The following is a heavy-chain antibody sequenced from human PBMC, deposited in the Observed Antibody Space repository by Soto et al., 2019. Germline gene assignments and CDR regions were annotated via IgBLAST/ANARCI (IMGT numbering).Heavy chain of an antibody. V-gene: IGHV5-51*03. J-gene: IGHJ4*02. D-gene: IGHD2-15*01. CDR2: VYPGDSET. CDR1: GYIFHNYW. Sequence: EVQLVQSGAELKKPGESLKISCKASGYIFHNYWIGWVRQMPGKGLEWMGIVYPGDSETNYGPSFQGQITISADKSVNTAYLQWNSLKASDTGMYYCARQPPNCTAGTCYSRHYFESWGQGTLVTVS. CDR3: ARQPPNCTAGTCYSRHYFES.